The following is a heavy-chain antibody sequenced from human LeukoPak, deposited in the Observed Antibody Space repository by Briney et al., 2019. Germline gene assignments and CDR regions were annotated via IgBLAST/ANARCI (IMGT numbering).Heavy chain of an antibody. CDR2: IKQDGGET. CDR3: TRTIHY. CDR1: GFPFSSYW. V-gene: IGHV3-7*01. Sequence: GGSLRLSCAASGFPFSSYWMAWVRQAPGKGLEWVASIKQDGGETFYVDSVKGRFTISRDNAKNSLYLQMNSLRAEDTAVYYCTRTIHYWGQGTLVTVSS. J-gene: IGHJ4*02.